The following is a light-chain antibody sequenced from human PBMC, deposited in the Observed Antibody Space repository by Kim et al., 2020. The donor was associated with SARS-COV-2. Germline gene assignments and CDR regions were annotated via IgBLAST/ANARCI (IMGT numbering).Light chain of an antibody. J-gene: IGLJ2*01. CDR3: SSYAGSNDLV. Sequence: GQSVDISCTGTRSDVGRYNYVSWYQHHPGKAPKLIIYDVSKRPTGVPDRFSGAKSGNTASLTVSGLQAEDEADYYCSSYAGSNDLVFGGGTQLTVL. V-gene: IGLV2-8*01. CDR1: RSDVGRYNY. CDR2: DVS.